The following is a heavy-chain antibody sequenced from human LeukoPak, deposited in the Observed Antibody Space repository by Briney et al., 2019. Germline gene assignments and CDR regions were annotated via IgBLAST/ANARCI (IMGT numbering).Heavy chain of an antibody. Sequence: ASVTVSCTASVHTFTDYYMRWVRQAPGQGLEWMGWVSPDNGDTNYAQKFQGRVTMTRDTSIRTVFMALSRLTSDDTAFYYCARVRGYGWGQGTLVTVSS. CDR3: ARVRGYG. J-gene: IGHJ4*02. V-gene: IGHV1-2*02. CDR1: VHTFTDYY. D-gene: IGHD2-15*01. CDR2: VSPDNGDT.